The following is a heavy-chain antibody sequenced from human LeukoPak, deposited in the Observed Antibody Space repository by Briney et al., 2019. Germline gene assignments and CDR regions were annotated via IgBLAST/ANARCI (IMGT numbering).Heavy chain of an antibody. CDR2: ISGSGDGK. CDR3: AKALSRPQYYYYYGMDV. J-gene: IGHJ6*02. V-gene: IGHV3-23*01. D-gene: IGHD6-6*01. CDR1: EFTFRSYA. Sequence: GGSLRLSCAASEFTFRSYAMSWVRQAPGKGLEWVSTISGSGDGKYYEDSVKGRFTISRDNSKNTLYLQMNSLRAEDTAVYYCAKALSRPQYYYYYGMDVWGQGTTVTVSS.